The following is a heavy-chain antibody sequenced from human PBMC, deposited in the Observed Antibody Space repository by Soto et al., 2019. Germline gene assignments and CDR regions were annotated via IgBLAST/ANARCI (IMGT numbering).Heavy chain of an antibody. V-gene: IGHV3-23*01. CDR3: AKDRPNYDGSGGGYYKVGGDY. CDR2: ISGNGANT. Sequence: EVQLLESGGGLVQPGGSLRLSCAASGLTFSTYAMSWVRQAPGKGLEWVSSISGNGANTYYTDSVKGRFIISRDNSKNTLYLQMNRLSAEDTALYYCAKDRPNYDGSGGGYYKVGGDYWGQGTLVTVSS. J-gene: IGHJ4*02. D-gene: IGHD3-10*01. CDR1: GLTFSTYA.